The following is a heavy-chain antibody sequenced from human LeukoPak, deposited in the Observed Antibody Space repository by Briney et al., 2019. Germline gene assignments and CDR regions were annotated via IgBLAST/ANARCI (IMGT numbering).Heavy chain of an antibody. V-gene: IGHV1-8*01. D-gene: IGHD3-22*01. Sequence: ASVKVSYKASGYTFTSYDINWVRQATGQGLEWMGWMNPNSGNTGYAQKFQGRVTMTRNTSISTAYMELSSLRSEDTAVYYCARGPRQDYYDSSGYWGLDYWGQGTLVTVSS. CDR3: ARGPRQDYYDSSGYWGLDY. CDR2: MNPNSGNT. CDR1: GYTFTSYD. J-gene: IGHJ4*02.